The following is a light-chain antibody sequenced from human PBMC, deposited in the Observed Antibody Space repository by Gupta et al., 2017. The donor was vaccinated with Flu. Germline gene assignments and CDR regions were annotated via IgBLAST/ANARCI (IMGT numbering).Light chain of an antibody. V-gene: IGKV3-11*01. J-gene: IGKJ2*01. CDR3: QKRSNWPPYT. CDR1: QSVSTY. Sequence: EIVLTQSPATLSLSPGERATLSCRASQSVSTYLAWYQQKPGQAPRLLIYDASNRATGIPARFSGSGSGTDCTLTNSSLEPEDFAVYYCQKRSNWPPYTFGQGTKLEIK. CDR2: DAS.